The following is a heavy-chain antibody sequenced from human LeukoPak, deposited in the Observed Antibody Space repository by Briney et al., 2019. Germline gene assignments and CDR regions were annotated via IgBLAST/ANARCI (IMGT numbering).Heavy chain of an antibody. D-gene: IGHD6-13*01. CDR2: ISGSGGST. V-gene: IGHV3-23*01. J-gene: IGHJ4*02. CDR3: AKDRFEFTAAVFHY. Sequence: GGSLRLSCAASGFTFSSYAISWVRQAPGKGLEWVSGISGSGGSTFYADSVKGRFTISRDNPKNTLYLQMNSLRAEDTAVYYCAKDRFEFTAAVFHYWGQGTLVTVSS. CDR1: GFTFSSYA.